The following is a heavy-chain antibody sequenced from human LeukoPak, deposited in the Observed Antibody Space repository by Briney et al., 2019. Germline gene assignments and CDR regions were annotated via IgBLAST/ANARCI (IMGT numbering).Heavy chain of an antibody. CDR1: GFTVSSIY. J-gene: IGHJ4*02. D-gene: IGHD6-19*01. Sequence: GGSLRLSCAASGFTVSSIYMSWVRQAPGKGLEWVSVIYSGGSTYYADSVKGRFTISRDNSKNTLYLQMNSLRAEDTAVYYCARVSSSGWDFDYWGQGTLVTVSS. CDR2: IYSGGST. CDR3: ARVSSSGWDFDY. V-gene: IGHV3-53*01.